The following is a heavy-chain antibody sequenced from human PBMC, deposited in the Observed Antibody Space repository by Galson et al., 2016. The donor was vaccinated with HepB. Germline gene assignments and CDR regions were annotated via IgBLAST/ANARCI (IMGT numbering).Heavy chain of an antibody. V-gene: IGHV3-11*06. Sequence: SLRLSCAVSGFNFSDHFMTWIRQAPGKGLEWVSYISTRSTFTYHADSVKGRFSTSRDNSKNSLYLQMTSLRVEDTAVYYCARIGGYDSWGRGTLVTVPS. D-gene: IGHD5-12*01. CDR1: GFNFSDHF. CDR3: ARIGGYDS. CDR2: ISTRSTFT. J-gene: IGHJ5*02.